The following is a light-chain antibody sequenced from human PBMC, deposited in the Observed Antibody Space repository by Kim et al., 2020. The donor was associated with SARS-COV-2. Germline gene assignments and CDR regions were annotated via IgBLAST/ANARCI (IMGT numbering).Light chain of an antibody. V-gene: IGKV1-39*01. Sequence: SPSVGYRVTITCRASQTISNHLNWYQQKPGRAPRLLIHAAFSLQSGVPSRFSGSGAGTEFNLTISSLQPEDFATYYCQQSYSTHYSFGQGTKLEI. CDR2: AAF. CDR1: QTISNH. J-gene: IGKJ2*03. CDR3: QQSYSTHYS.